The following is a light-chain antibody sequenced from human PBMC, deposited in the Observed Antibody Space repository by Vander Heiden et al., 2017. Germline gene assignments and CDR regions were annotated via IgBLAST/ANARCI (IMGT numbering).Light chain of an antibody. J-gene: IGKJ4*01. CDR1: QSIGYY. Sequence: DIQMTQSPPSLSASVGDRVTITCRPSQSIGYYVNWYQQKPGKAPKFLIYAASNLQSGVPSRFTGSGSGTDFTLTISSLQPEDFATYYCQQSYITPPTFGGGTKVEIK. CDR3: QQSYITPPT. V-gene: IGKV1-39*01. CDR2: AAS.